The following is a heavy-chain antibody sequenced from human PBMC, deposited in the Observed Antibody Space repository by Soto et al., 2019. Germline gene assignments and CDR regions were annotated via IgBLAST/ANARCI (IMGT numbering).Heavy chain of an antibody. D-gene: IGHD3-9*01. V-gene: IGHV3-21*01. Sequence: GGSLRLSCAASGFTFSSYSMNWVRQAPGEGLEWVSSISSSSSYIYYADSVKGRFTISRDNAKNSLYLQMNSLRAEDTAVYYCATLTPYYDILTGSGYFDHWGQGTLVTVSS. CDR3: ATLTPYYDILTGSGYFDH. J-gene: IGHJ4*02. CDR2: ISSSSSYI. CDR1: GFTFSSYS.